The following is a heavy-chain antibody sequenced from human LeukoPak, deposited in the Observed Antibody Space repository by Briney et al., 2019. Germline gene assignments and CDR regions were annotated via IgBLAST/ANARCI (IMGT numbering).Heavy chain of an antibody. CDR2: INLTSGGT. Sequence: ASVKVSCKASGYTFTGSYMHWVRQAPGQGLEWMGWINLTSGGTNYAQKFQVRVTMTRDTSISTACMELSRLRSDDTAVYYCARSPHILTGENFDYWGQGTLVTVSS. D-gene: IGHD3-9*01. V-gene: IGHV1-2*02. CDR3: ARSPHILTGENFDY. J-gene: IGHJ4*02. CDR1: GYTFTGSY.